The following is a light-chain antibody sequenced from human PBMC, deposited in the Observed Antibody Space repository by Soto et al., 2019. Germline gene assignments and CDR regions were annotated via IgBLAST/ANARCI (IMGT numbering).Light chain of an antibody. V-gene: IGKV3-20*01. J-gene: IGKJ4*01. CDR1: QSVSSSY. CDR2: GTS. CDR3: QQYGSSALT. Sequence: EIVLTQSPSTLSLSPGKRATLSCRASQSVSSSYLVWYQQRPGQPPRLLIYGTSNRAAGIPDRFTGTGSGTDFTLTIYRLEPEDSAVYYCQQYGSSALTFGGGTKV.